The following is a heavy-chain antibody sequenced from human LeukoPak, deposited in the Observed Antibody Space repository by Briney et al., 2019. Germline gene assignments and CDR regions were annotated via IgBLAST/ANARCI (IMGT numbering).Heavy chain of an antibody. CDR2: IIPIFGTA. J-gene: IGHJ5*02. Sequence: SVKVSCEASGGTFSSYAISWVRQAPGQGLEWMGGIIPIFGTANYAQKFQGRVTITADESTSTAYMELSRLRSDDTAVYYCARVGDDMIRGSSNWFDPWGQGTLVTVSS. CDR1: GGTFSSYA. D-gene: IGHD3-16*01. V-gene: IGHV1-69*13. CDR3: ARVGDDMIRGSSNWFDP.